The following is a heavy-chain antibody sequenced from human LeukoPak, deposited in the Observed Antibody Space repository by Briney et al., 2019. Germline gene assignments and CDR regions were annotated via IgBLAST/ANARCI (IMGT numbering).Heavy chain of an antibody. CDR3: VRDGEGVAISVNFWFDP. CDR1: GFTLTNDD. CDR2: MNPINGNT. J-gene: IGHJ5*02. V-gene: IGHV1-8*01. D-gene: IGHD3-10*01. Sequence: ASVKVSCKASGFTLTNDDINWVRQAPGQGLEWMGWMNPINGNTGYARKFQGRVTMTRDTSISTAYMELRSLTSEDTAIYYCVRDGEGVAISVNFWFDPWGQGTLVTVSS.